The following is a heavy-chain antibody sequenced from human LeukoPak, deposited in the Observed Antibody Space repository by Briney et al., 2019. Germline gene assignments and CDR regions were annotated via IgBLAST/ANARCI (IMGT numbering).Heavy chain of an antibody. V-gene: IGHV4-39*07. D-gene: IGHD3-10*01. CDR1: GDSIRISSHY. J-gene: IGHJ4*02. CDR2: FFYSGTT. CDR3: AREGSGGIYDRFDY. Sequence: PSETLSLTCTVSGDSIRISSHYWGWIRQPPGKGLEWIGSFFYSGTTYYNPSLKSRVTISVDTSKNQFSLQMSSVTAADTAVYFCAREGSGGIYDRFDYWGQGSLVTVSS.